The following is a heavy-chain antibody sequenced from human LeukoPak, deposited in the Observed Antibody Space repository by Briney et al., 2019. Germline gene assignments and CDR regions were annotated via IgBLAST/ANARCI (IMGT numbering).Heavy chain of an antibody. CDR1: GGSFSGYY. CDR2: INHSGST. J-gene: IGHJ4*02. CDR3: ANGGWYGGRASPDY. V-gene: IGHV4-34*01. D-gene: IGHD6-19*01. Sequence: PSETLSLTCAVYGGSFSGYYWSWIRQPPGKGLEWIGEINHSGSTNYNPSLKSRVTISVDTSKNQFSLKLSSVTAADTAVYYCANGGWYGGRASPDYWGQGTLVTVSS.